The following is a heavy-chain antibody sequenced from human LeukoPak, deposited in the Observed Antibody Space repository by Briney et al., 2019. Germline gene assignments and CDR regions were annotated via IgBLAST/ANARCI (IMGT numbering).Heavy chain of an antibody. V-gene: IGHV1-69*13. Sequence: SVKVSCKASGGTFSSYAISWVRQAPGQGLEWVGGIIPIFGTANYAQKFQGRVTITADESTSTAYMELSSLRSEDTAVYYCAREGRLYDFWSGYYTPYYFDYWGQGTLVTVSS. CDR2: IIPIFGTA. D-gene: IGHD3-3*01. CDR1: GGTFSSYA. J-gene: IGHJ4*02. CDR3: AREGRLYDFWSGYYTPYYFDY.